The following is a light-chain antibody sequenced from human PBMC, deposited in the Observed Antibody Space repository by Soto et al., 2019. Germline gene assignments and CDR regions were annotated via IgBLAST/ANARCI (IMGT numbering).Light chain of an antibody. CDR2: DAS. Sequence: EIVMTQSPVTLSVSPGDRATLSCRASQSVSRNLVAYQHKPGRTPQLLIYDASTRATGIPARFSGSGSGTEVTLTISSLQSEDVAVYYCQQYSVWPLTFGRGTKVEFK. CDR1: QSVSRN. CDR3: QQYSVWPLT. J-gene: IGKJ4*01. V-gene: IGKV3-15*01.